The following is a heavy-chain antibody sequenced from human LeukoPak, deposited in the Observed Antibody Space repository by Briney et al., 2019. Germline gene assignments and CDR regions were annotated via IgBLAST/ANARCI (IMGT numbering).Heavy chain of an antibody. D-gene: IGHD3-10*01. Sequence: GESLKISCKGSGYSFTSYWIGWVRQMPGKGLEWMGIIYPGDSDTRYSPSFQGQVTISADKSISTAYLQWSSLKASDTAMYHCARRLGSGSYYLYYFDYWGQGTLVTVSS. CDR3: ARRLGSGSYYLYYFDY. CDR2: IYPGDSDT. CDR1: GYSFTSYW. V-gene: IGHV5-51*01. J-gene: IGHJ4*02.